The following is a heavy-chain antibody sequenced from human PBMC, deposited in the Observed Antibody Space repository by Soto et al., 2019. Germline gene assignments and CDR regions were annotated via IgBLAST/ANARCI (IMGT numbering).Heavy chain of an antibody. V-gene: IGHV1-46*01. CDR1: GYTFTSYY. CDR3: ARGGGRLGELSSPFDY. D-gene: IGHD3-16*02. CDR2: INPSGGST. Sequence: QVQLVQSGAEVKKPGASVKVSCKASGYTFTSYYMHWVRQAPGQGLEWMGIINPSGGSTSYAQKFQGRVTMTRDTSTSTVYMELSSLRSEDTAVYYCARGGGRLGELSSPFDYWGQGTLVTVSS. J-gene: IGHJ4*02.